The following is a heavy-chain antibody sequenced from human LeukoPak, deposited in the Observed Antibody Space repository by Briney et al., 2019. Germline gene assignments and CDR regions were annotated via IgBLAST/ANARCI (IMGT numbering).Heavy chain of an antibody. J-gene: IGHJ4*02. CDR2: ISAYNGNT. CDR3: ASGIVGAHLFDY. D-gene: IGHD1-26*01. CDR1: GYTFTSYG. Sequence: ASVKVSCKASGYTFTSYGISWVRQAPGQGLEWMGWISAYNGNTNYAQKLQGRVTMTTDTSTSTAYMELRSLRSEDTAVYYCASGIVGAHLFDYWGQGTLVTVSS. V-gene: IGHV1-18*01.